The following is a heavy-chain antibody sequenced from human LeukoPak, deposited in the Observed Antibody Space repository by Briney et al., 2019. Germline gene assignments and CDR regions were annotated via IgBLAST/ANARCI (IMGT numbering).Heavy chain of an antibody. Sequence: SQTLSLTCAISGDSVSSNSAAWNWIRQSPSRGLEWLGRTYYRSKWYNDYAVSVKSRITINPDTSENQFSLQLNSVTPEDTAVYYCARGKGYCSGGSCQWFDPWGQGTLVTVSS. CDR1: GDSVSSNSAA. CDR2: TYYRSKWYN. D-gene: IGHD2-15*01. CDR3: ARGKGYCSGGSCQWFDP. V-gene: IGHV6-1*01. J-gene: IGHJ5*02.